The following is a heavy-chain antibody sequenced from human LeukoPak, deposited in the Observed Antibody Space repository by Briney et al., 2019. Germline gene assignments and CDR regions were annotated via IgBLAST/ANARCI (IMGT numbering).Heavy chain of an antibody. CDR1: GFTFSSYA. J-gene: IGHJ4*02. V-gene: IGHV3-21*01. CDR2: ISRSSSYI. Sequence: GGSLRLSCTASGFTFSSYAMNWVRQAPGKGLEWVSSISRSSSYIYYADSVKGRFTISRDNAKNSLYLQMNSLRAEDTAVYYCASDYCSGDTCYSIDYWGQGTLVTVSS. CDR3: ASDYCSGDTCYSIDY. D-gene: IGHD2-15*01.